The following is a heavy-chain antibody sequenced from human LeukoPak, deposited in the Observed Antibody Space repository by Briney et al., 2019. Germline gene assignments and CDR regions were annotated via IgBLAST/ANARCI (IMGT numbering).Heavy chain of an antibody. Sequence: GGSLRLSCAASGFTFSSYSMNWVRQAPGKGLEWVSSISSSSSYIYYADSVKGRFTISRDNAKNSLYLQMNSLRAEDTAVYYCARALRRYSYGYSDYWGQGTLVTVSS. V-gene: IGHV3-21*01. J-gene: IGHJ4*02. CDR3: ARALRRYSYGYSDY. CDR2: ISSSSSYI. CDR1: GFTFSSYS. D-gene: IGHD5-18*01.